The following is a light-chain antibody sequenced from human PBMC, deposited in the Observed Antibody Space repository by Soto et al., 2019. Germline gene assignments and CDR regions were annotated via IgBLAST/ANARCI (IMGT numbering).Light chain of an antibody. J-gene: IGLJ2*01. CDR1: TSNIGSNS. V-gene: IGLV1-44*01. CDR2: RNS. CDR3: AAWDDSLEAVV. Sequence: QSVLTQPPSSSETPGQRVTISCFGGTSNIGSNSVNWYQQLPGTAPKLLIYRNSEWPSGVPDRFSGSKSGTSASLAISGLQSEDEADYYCAAWDDSLEAVVFGGGTKLTVL.